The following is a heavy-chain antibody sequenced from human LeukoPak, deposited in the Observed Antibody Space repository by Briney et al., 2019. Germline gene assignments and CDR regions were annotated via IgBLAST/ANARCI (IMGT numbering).Heavy chain of an antibody. CDR1: GFTFSSYA. Sequence: GGSLRLSCAASGFTFSSYAMHWVRQAPDKGLEWVAVISYDGSNKCYADSVRGRFTISRDNSKNTLYLQMNSLRAEDTAVYYCARDPHCSSASCYAAFDIWGQGTMVTVPS. V-gene: IGHV3-30*04. CDR3: ARDPHCSSASCYAAFDI. CDR2: ISYDGSNK. D-gene: IGHD2-2*01. J-gene: IGHJ3*02.